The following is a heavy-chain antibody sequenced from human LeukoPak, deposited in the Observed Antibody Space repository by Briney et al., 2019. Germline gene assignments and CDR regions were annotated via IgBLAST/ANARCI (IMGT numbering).Heavy chain of an antibody. J-gene: IGHJ5*02. CDR3: VGHRGGGWFDP. CDR1: EYTFTDNY. D-gene: IGHD3-10*01. V-gene: IGHV1-69*10. Sequence: SVKVSCKTSEYTFTDNYVHWVRQAPGQGLQWMGGIIPIFGIANYAQKFQGRVTITADKSTSTAYMELSSLRSEDTAVYYCVGHRGGGWFDPWGQGTLVTVSS. CDR2: IIPIFGIA.